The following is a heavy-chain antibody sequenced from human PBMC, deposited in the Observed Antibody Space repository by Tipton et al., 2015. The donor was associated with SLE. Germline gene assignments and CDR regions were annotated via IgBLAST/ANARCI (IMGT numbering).Heavy chain of an antibody. CDR1: GFTFSSYS. J-gene: IGHJ6*02. D-gene: IGHD6-13*01. CDR2: ISSSGSTI. V-gene: IGHV3-48*01. CDR3: AKDRGSWYVYYYYGMDV. Sequence: SLRLSCAASGFTFSSYSMSWIRQAPGKGLEWVSYISSSGSTIYYADSVKGRFTISRDNSKNTLYLQMNSLRAEDTAVYYCAKDRGSWYVYYYYGMDVWGQGTTVTVSS.